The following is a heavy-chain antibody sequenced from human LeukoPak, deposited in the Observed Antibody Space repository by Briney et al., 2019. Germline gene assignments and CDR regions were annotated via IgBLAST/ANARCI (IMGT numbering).Heavy chain of an antibody. J-gene: IGHJ6*03. CDR1: GCTFSSLA. V-gene: IGHV3-23*01. CDR2: VCLSAGKT. CDR3: AKNRGHCVDGVCHNYYYMDV. Sequence: GGSLSLSCAASGCTFSSLAMPWVGQAPGRGLEGVSTVCLSAGKTDYANSVKGRFTITRDNHKNTLYLQMNGLRAEDTALYYCAKNRGHCVDGVCHNYYYMDVWGRGTTVPVSS. D-gene: IGHD2-8*02.